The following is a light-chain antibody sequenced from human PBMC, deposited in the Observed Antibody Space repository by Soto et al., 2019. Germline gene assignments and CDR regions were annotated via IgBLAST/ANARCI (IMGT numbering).Light chain of an antibody. J-gene: IGLJ1*01. V-gene: IGLV2-18*02. Sequence: QSVLTQPPSVSGSPGQSVTISCTGTSSDVGSYNRVSWYQQPPGTAPKLMIYEVSNRLSGVPDRFSGSKSGNTASLTISGLQAEDEADYYCSSYTSSSTPLYVFGTGTKVTVL. CDR1: SSDVGSYNR. CDR3: SSYTSSSTPLYV. CDR2: EVS.